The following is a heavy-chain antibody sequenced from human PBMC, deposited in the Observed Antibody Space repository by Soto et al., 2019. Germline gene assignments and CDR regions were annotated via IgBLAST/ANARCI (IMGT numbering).Heavy chain of an antibody. V-gene: IGHV3-74*01. CDR1: GFTFSNYW. CDR2: INSDGSVS. Sequence: EMQLVESGGGLVQPGGSLRLSCAASGFTFSNYWMYWVRQAPGKGLMWVSRINSDGSVSSYADSVKGRLTISRDNVKNTLYLQMDSLRAEDTAVYYCARGDCVGGTCYSLAGSFYYYMDVWGKGTTVTVFS. J-gene: IGHJ6*03. D-gene: IGHD2-15*01. CDR3: ARGDCVGGTCYSLAGSFYYYMDV.